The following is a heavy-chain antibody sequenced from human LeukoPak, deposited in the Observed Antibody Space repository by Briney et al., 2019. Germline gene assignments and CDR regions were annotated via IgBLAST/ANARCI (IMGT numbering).Heavy chain of an antibody. D-gene: IGHD1-26*01. V-gene: IGHV3-74*01. Sequence: GGSLRLSCGASGFTFSSHWMHWVRQGPGRGLEWVSRINGAGRSISYADSVKGRFTIARDNAKNTVYLQMNSLRAEDTAVYYCMCSGKYRFDYWGQGTLVTVST. CDR1: GFTFSSHW. CDR3: MCSGKYRFDY. CDR2: INGAGRSI. J-gene: IGHJ4*02.